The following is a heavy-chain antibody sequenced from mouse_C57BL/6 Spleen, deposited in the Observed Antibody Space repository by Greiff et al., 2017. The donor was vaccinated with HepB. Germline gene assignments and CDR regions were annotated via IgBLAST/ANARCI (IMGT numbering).Heavy chain of an antibody. J-gene: IGHJ1*03. D-gene: IGHD2-2*01. CDR1: GYTFTDYY. V-gene: IGHV1-76*01. CDR3: ARLGGLHFDV. Sequence: QVQLQQSGAELVRPGASVKLSCKASGYTFTDYYINWVKQRPGQGLEWIARIYPGSGNTYYNEKFKGKATLTAEKSSSTAYMQLSSLTSEDSAVYFCARLGGLHFDVWGTGTTVTVSS. CDR2: IYPGSGNT.